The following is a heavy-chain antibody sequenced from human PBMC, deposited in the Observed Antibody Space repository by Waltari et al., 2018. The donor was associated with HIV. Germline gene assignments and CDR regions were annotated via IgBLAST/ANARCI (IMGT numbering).Heavy chain of an antibody. Sequence: QVQLQESGPGLLKPSETLSLTCTVSGGSITNYHLNWIRQPPGKGLEWIAYIHYRGRTKYPPTVKGRYNPARKSRVTMALDTAKNQFSLKLGSVTAADTAVYYWATFSTGYSSDWFSGRYNWFDPWGQGTRVTVSS. CDR3: ATFSTGYSSDWFSGRYNWFDP. D-gene: IGHD5-12*01. CDR2: IHYRGRT. CDR1: GGSITNYH. J-gene: IGHJ5*02. V-gene: IGHV4-59*08.